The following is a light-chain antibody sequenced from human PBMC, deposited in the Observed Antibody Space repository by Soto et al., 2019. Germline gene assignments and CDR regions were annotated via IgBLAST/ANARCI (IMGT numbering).Light chain of an antibody. Sequence: QSALTQFASVSGSPGQSITISCTGTSIDVGAYNYVSWYQQHPDKAPKLLIYEVGNRPSGVSFRFSGSKSGNTASLTISGLQAEDEADYYCSSYTARGTRVFGTGTEVTVL. CDR2: EVG. V-gene: IGLV2-14*01. CDR1: SIDVGAYNY. CDR3: SSYTARGTRV. J-gene: IGLJ1*01.